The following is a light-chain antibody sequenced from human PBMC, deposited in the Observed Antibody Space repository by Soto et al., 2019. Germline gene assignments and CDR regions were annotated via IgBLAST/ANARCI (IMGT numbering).Light chain of an antibody. CDR3: QQYNSYSWT. CDR2: DAS. CDR1: QSITGW. V-gene: IGKV1-5*01. J-gene: IGKJ1*01. Sequence: DIQMTQSPSTLSASVGDRVTITCRASQSITGWLAWYQQKPGKAPKLLIYDASSLESGVPSRFVGSGSGTEFTLTSSSLQPDEFATYFCQQYNSYSWTFGQGNKVEIK.